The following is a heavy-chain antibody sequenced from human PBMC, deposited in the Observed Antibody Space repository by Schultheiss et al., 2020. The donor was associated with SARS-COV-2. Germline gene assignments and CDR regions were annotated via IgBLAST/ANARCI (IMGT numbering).Heavy chain of an antibody. CDR1: GGSISSYY. CDR2: INHSGST. D-gene: IGHD6-13*01. CDR3: ARSLAAAGPYY. Sequence: SETLSLTCTVSGGSISSYYWSWIRQPPGKGLEWIGEINHSGSTYYNPSLKSRVTISVDTSKNQFSLKLSSVTAADTAVYYCARSLAAAGPYYWGQGTLVTVSS. V-gene: IGHV4-34*01. J-gene: IGHJ4*02.